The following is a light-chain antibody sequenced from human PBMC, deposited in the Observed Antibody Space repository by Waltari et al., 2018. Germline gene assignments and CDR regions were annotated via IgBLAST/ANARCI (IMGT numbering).Light chain of an antibody. CDR3: QSYDSSLSGWV. J-gene: IGLJ3*02. CDR2: GNS. CDR1: SSSIGAGYD. Sequence: QSVLTQPPSVSGAPGQRVTLSCTGSSSSIGAGYDVHWYQQLPGTAPKLLLYGNSKRPSGVPDRFSCSKSGTSASLAITGLQAEDEADYYCQSYDSSLSGWVFGGGTKLTVL. V-gene: IGLV1-40*01.